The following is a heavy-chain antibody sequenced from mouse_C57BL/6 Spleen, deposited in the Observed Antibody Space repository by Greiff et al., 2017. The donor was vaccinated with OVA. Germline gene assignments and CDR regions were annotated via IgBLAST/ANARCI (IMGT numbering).Heavy chain of an antibody. CDR3: ARDDYDVRYAMDY. CDR2: IYPGSGNT. CDR1: GYSFTSYY. J-gene: IGHJ4*01. Sequence: VQLQQSGPELVKPGASVKISCKASGYSFTSYYIHWVKQRPGPGLEWIGWIYPGSGNTKYNEKFKGKATLTADTSSSTAYMQLSSLTSEDSAVYYCARDDYDVRYAMDYWGQGTSVTVSS. D-gene: IGHD2-4*01. V-gene: IGHV1-66*01.